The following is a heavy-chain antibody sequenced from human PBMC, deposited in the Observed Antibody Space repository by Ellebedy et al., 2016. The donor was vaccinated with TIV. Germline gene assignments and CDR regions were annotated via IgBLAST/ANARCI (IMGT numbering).Heavy chain of an antibody. CDR2: IAVDSTT. D-gene: IGHD6-13*01. J-gene: IGHJ3*02. V-gene: IGHV3-66*01. CDR3: AQETFNDVDLKVWGIFDI. CDR1: ELTVTSNY. Sequence: GESLKISCAASELTVTSNYMGWVRQAPGKGLEWVSSIAVDSTTFYADSVKGRFTISRDNSKNTLYIQMNNLRAEDTAVYYCAQETFNDVDLKVWGIFDIWGQGTRVTVSS.